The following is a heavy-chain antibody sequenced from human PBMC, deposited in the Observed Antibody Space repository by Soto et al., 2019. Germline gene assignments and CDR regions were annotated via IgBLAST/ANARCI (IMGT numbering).Heavy chain of an antibody. J-gene: IGHJ3*02. Sequence: EVRLVESGGGLVQPGRSLRLSCVASGFTFNDYAMHWVRQVPGKGLEWVSSISWNSGSRGYVDSVKGRFTISRDNAENSLYLQMNSLRPEDTALYYCAKGWGWGGEGRWALDIWGQGTMVTVSS. D-gene: IGHD2-21*01. CDR2: ISWNSGSR. CDR1: GFTFNDYA. CDR3: AKGWGWGGEGRWALDI. V-gene: IGHV3-9*01.